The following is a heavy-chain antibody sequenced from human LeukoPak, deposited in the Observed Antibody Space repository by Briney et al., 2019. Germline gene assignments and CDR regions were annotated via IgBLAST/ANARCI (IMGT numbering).Heavy chain of an antibody. V-gene: IGHV3-30*18. D-gene: IGHD5-18*01. J-gene: IGHJ4*02. CDR3: AKEVDTAIFLIDY. CDR1: GFTLSSYG. CDR2: ISYDGSNK. Sequence: QSGRSLRLSCAASGFTLSSYGMHWVRQAPGKRLEWVALISYDGSNKYYADSVKGRFTISRDNSKNTLYLQMNSLRAEDTAVYYCAKEVDTAIFLIDYWGQGTLVTVSS.